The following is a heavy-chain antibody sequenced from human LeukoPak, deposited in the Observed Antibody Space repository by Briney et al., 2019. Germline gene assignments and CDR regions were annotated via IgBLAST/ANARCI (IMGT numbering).Heavy chain of an antibody. Sequence: ASVKVSCKASGYTFTGYYMHWVRQAPGQGLEWMGIINPSGGSTSYAQKFQGRVTMTRDMSTSTVYMELSSLRSEDTAVYYCARDQRLGYCGGDCYNAGNWGQGTLVTVSS. CDR1: GYTFTGYY. V-gene: IGHV1-46*01. CDR3: ARDQRLGYCGGDCYNAGN. CDR2: INPSGGST. D-gene: IGHD2-21*02. J-gene: IGHJ4*02.